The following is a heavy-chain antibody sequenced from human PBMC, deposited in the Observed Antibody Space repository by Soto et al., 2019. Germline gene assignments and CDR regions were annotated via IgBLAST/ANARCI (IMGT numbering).Heavy chain of an antibody. V-gene: IGHV3-33*01. J-gene: IGHJ4*02. Sequence: QVQLVESGGGVVQPGRSLRLSCAASGFTFSSYGMHWVRQAPGKGLEWVAVIWYDGSNKYYADSVKGRFTISRDNSKNTLYLQMNSLRAEDTAVYYCARDLIIAAAGGGDYWGQGTRVTVSS. D-gene: IGHD6-13*01. CDR3: ARDLIIAAAGGGDY. CDR1: GFTFSSYG. CDR2: IWYDGSNK.